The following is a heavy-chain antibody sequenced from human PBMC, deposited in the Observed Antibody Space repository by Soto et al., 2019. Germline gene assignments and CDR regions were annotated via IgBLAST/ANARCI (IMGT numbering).Heavy chain of an antibody. CDR2: ISWNSGSI. J-gene: IGHJ3*02. CDR3: AKGSHDFWSGYYKAAFDI. V-gene: IGHV3-9*01. D-gene: IGHD3-3*01. CDR1: GFTFDDYA. Sequence: GGSLRLSCAASGFTFDDYAMHWVRQAPGKGLEWVSGISWNSGSIGYADSVKGRFTISRDNAKNSLYLQMNSLRAEDTALYYCAKGSHDFWSGYYKAAFDIWGQGTMVTVSS.